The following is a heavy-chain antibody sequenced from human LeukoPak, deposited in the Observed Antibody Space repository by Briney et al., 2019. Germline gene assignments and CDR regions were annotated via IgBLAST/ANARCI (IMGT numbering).Heavy chain of an antibody. CDR2: ISSSSSSYI. Sequence: GGSLRLSCAASGFTFSSYSMNWVRQAPGKGLEWVSSISSSSSSYIYYADSVKGRFTISRDNAKNSLYLQMNSLRAEDTAVYYCARGGSTSYLIDYWGQGTLVTVSS. D-gene: IGHD2-2*01. CDR1: GFTFSSYS. CDR3: ARGGSTSYLIDY. V-gene: IGHV3-21*01. J-gene: IGHJ4*02.